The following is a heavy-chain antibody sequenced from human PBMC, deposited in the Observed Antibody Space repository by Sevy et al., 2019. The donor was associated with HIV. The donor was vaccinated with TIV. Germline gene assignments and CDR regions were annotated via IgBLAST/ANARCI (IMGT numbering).Heavy chain of an antibody. CDR2: ISSSSTTI. D-gene: IGHD1-26*01. CDR3: ARKGHAIVRASGALDI. V-gene: IGHV3-48*02. J-gene: IGHJ3*02. Sequence: GGSMRLSCAASGFTFNTYSMKWVRQAPGKGLEWVSYISSSSTTIYYADSVKRRFTISRDNAKNSLYLQMNSLRDEDTAVYYCARKGHAIVRASGALDIWGQGTMVTVSS. CDR1: GFTFNTYS.